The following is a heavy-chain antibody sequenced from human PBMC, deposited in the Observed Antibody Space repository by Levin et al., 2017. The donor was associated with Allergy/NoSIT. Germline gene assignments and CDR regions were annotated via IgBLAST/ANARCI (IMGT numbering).Heavy chain of an antibody. CDR1: GGTFSSYA. CDR2: IIPIFGTA. V-gene: IGHV1-69*01. Sequence: PGESLKISCKASGGTFSSYAISWVRQAPGQGLEWMGGIIPIFGTANYAQKFQGRVTITADESTSTAYMELSSLRSEDTAVYYCARVAVYWYFDYWGQGTLVTVSS. J-gene: IGHJ4*02. D-gene: IGHD2-8*02. CDR3: ARVAVYWYFDY.